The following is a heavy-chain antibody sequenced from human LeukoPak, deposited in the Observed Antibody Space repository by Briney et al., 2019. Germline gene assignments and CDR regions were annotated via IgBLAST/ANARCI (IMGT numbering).Heavy chain of an antibody. CDR3: ARAGGGYCSSTSCYDY. CDR1: GGSISSSNW. CDR2: IYHSGST. V-gene: IGHV4-4*02. Sequence: SGTLSLTCAVSGGSISSSNWWSWVRQPPGKGLEWIGEIYHSGSTNYNPSLKSRVTISVDKSKNQFSLKLCSVTAADTAVYYCARAGGGYCSSTSCYDYWGQGTLVTVSS. J-gene: IGHJ4*02. D-gene: IGHD2-2*01.